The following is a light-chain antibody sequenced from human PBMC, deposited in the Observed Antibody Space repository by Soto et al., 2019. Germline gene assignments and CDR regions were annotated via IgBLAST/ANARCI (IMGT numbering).Light chain of an antibody. CDR2: EGS. J-gene: IGLJ7*01. CDR3: CSYARSITLV. CDR1: SSDVGSYNL. Sequence: QSVLTQPASVSGSPGQSITISCTGTSSDVGSYNLVSWYQQHPGRAPKLMIYEGSKRPSGVSNRFSGSKSGNTASLTISGLQAEDEADYYCCSYARSITLVFGGGTQLTVL. V-gene: IGLV2-23*01.